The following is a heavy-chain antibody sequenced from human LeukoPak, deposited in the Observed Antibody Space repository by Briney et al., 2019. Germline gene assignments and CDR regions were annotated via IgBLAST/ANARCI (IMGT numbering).Heavy chain of an antibody. CDR2: INPSGGST. Sequence: GASVKVSCKASGYTFTSYYMHWVRQAPGQGLEWMGIINPSGGSTSYAQEFQGRVTMTRDTSTSTVYTELSSLRSEDTAVYYCARVCVLDAFDIWGQGTMVAVSS. J-gene: IGHJ3*02. V-gene: IGHV1-46*01. D-gene: IGHD5/OR15-5a*01. CDR3: ARVCVLDAFDI. CDR1: GYTFTSYY.